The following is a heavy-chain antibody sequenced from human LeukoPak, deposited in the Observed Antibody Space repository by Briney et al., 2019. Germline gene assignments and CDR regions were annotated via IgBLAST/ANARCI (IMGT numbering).Heavy chain of an antibody. CDR3: ALNPGGGYCSSTSCYISAFDI. J-gene: IGHJ3*02. D-gene: IGHD2-2*02. CDR1: GYSISSGYY. V-gene: IGHV4-38-2*01. Sequence: SETLSVTCAVSGYSISSGYYWGWIRQPPGKGLEWFGSIYHSGSTYYNPSLKSQVTISVDTSKNQFSLKLSSVTAADTAVYYCALNPGGGYCSSTSCYISAFDIWGQGTMVTVSS. CDR2: IYHSGST.